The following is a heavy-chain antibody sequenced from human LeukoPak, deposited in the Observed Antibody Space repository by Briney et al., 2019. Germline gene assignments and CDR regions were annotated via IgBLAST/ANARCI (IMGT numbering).Heavy chain of an antibody. CDR1: GGSFSGYY. V-gene: IGHV4-34*01. CDR3: ARGSISGTRIYYYYYLDV. J-gene: IGHJ6*03. D-gene: IGHD1-20*01. CDR2: INHSGST. Sequence: PSETLSLTCAVYGGSFSGYYWSWIRQPPGKGLEWIGEINHSGSTNYNPSLKSRVTISVDTSKNQFSLKLSSVTAADTAVYYCARGSISGTRIYYYYYLDVWGKGTTVTISS.